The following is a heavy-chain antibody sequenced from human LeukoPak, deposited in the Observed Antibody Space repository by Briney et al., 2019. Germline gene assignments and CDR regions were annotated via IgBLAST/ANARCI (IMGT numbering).Heavy chain of an antibody. CDR3: ARGGYSYGLALWY. CDR2: ISSSSSYI. J-gene: IGHJ4*02. CDR1: GFTFSSYS. Sequence: PGGSLRLSCAASGFTFSSYSMNWVRQAPGKGLEWVSSISSSSSYIYYADSVKGRFTISRDNAENSLYLQMNSLRAEDTAVYYCARGGYSYGLALWYWGQGTLVTVSS. V-gene: IGHV3-21*01. D-gene: IGHD5-18*01.